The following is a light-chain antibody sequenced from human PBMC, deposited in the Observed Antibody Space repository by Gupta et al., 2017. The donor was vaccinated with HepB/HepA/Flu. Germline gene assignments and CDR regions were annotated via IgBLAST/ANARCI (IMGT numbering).Light chain of an antibody. CDR2: SAS. J-gene: IGKJ4*01. CDR3: QHENNSPIS. Sequence: TQSPSFLSASIGETVTITFRASPGIRSHVAWLQQPPGRAPKLLISSASTLQSGVPSRFTGSGSGTEDNTTISNRQPEDSANYYCQHENNSPISFGRGTKVDIK. V-gene: IGKV1-9*01. CDR1: PGIRSH.